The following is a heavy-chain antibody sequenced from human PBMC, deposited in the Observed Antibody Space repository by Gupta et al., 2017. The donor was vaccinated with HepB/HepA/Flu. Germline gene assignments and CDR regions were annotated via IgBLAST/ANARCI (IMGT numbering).Heavy chain of an antibody. CDR3: AKSPGANFDEVDNRFDP. D-gene: IGHD4/OR15-4a*01. CDR2: ISWNGRSL. J-gene: IGHJ5*02. Sequence: EVQLVESGGGLVQPGTSLRLSCAASGFTFDDYAIHWVRQAPGKGLEWVSGISWNGRSLGYAESVKGRFTISRDNAKNSLHLQMNSLRPEDMAFYYCAKSPGANFDEVDNRFDPWGQGTLVTVSS. CDR1: GFTFDDYA. V-gene: IGHV3-9*03.